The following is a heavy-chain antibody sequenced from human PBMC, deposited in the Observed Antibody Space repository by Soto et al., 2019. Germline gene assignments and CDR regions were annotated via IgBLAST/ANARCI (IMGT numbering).Heavy chain of an antibody. CDR3: ARGEVVASNWFDP. CDR2: IYYSGIT. CDR1: GGSIIDSGSFY. V-gene: IGHV4-31*03. D-gene: IGHD2-15*01. J-gene: IGHJ5*02. Sequence: QVQMQESGPGLVKPSQTLYLTCSVSGGSIIDSGSFYWNWIRQHPGKGLEWIGYIYYSGITYYNRSLKRRATISLDTSKNQFSLKLTSVTAADTAIYYCARGEVVASNWFDPWGQGTLVTVSS.